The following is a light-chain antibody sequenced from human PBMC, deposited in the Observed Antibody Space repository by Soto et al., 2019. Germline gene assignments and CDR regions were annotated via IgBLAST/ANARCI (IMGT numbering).Light chain of an antibody. CDR3: QSYDSSLSGWV. J-gene: IGLJ3*02. V-gene: IGLV1-40*01. CDR1: SSNIGAGYD. Sequence: QSVLTQPPSVSGAPGQRVTISCTGSSSNIGAGYDVHWYQQLPGTAPKLLIYGNSNRLSGVPDRFSGSKSRTSASLTITGLQAEDEADYYCQSYDSSLSGWVFGGGTKLTVL. CDR2: GNS.